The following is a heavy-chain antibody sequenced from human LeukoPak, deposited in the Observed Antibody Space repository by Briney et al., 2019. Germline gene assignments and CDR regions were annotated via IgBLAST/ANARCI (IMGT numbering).Heavy chain of an antibody. CDR1: GGSFSGYY. CDR2: IYTSGST. D-gene: IGHD3-3*01. V-gene: IGHV4-4*07. Sequence: SETLSLTCAVYGGSFSGYYWSWIRQPAGKGLEWIGRIYTSGSTNYNPSLKSRVTMSVDTSKNQFSLKLSSVTAADTAVYYCAREPNTIFGVDYFDYWGQGTLVTVSS. CDR3: AREPNTIFGVDYFDY. J-gene: IGHJ4*02.